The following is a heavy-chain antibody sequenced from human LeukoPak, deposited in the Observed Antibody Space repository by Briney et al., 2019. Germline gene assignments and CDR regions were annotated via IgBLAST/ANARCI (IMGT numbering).Heavy chain of an antibody. Sequence: GASVKVSCKASGYTLTAYYLHWVRQAPGRGLEWMGRINPNSGGTTYAQKFQGRVTMTRDTSIGTAYMELSSLRSDDTAVYYCARPYYESSGLYVDAFDIWGQGTMVTVSS. CDR1: GYTLTAYY. J-gene: IGHJ3*02. D-gene: IGHD3-22*01. CDR3: ARPYYESSGLYVDAFDI. V-gene: IGHV1-2*06. CDR2: INPNSGGT.